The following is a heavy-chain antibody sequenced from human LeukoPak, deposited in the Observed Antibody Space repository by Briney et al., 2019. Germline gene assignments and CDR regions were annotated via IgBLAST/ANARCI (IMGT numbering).Heavy chain of an antibody. CDR1: GFTFSTYS. J-gene: IGHJ4*02. Sequence: PGGSLRLSCAASGFTFSTYSMNWVRQAPGKGLEWVSYISSSSSTIYYADSVKGRFTISRDNAKNSLYLQMNSLRAEDTAVYYCARDQSIAVAGAIGYWGQGTLVTVSS. V-gene: IGHV3-48*01. CDR3: ARDQSIAVAGAIGY. D-gene: IGHD6-19*01. CDR2: ISSSSSTI.